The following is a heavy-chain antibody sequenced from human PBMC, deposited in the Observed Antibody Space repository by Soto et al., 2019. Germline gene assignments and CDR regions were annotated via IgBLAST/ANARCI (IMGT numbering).Heavy chain of an antibody. V-gene: IGHV1-69*06. J-gene: IGHJ5*02. CDR1: GGTFSSYA. CDR3: TRVRDIVVVPAAIPYNWFDP. Sequence: QVQLVQSGAEVKKPGSSVKVSCKASGGTFSSYAISWVRQAPGQGLEWMGGIIPIFGTANYAQKFQGRVTITADKSTSTAYIELSSLRSEDTAVYYCTRVRDIVVVPAAIPYNWFDPWGQGTLVTVS. D-gene: IGHD2-2*02. CDR2: IIPIFGTA.